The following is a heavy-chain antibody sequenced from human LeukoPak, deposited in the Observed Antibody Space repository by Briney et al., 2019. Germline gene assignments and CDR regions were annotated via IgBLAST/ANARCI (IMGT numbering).Heavy chain of an antibody. CDR3: AKHKDSSNWFLQDF. Sequence: GGSLRLSCEASGFTFNNYAMSWVRQAPGKGLEWVSDISGSGSNLYYADSVKGRFTISRDNSRNTLYLQMNSLRVDGTARYYCAKHKDSSNWFLQDFWGQGVLVTVSS. CDR2: ISGSGSNL. V-gene: IGHV3-23*01. J-gene: IGHJ4*02. CDR1: GFTFNNYA. D-gene: IGHD6-13*01.